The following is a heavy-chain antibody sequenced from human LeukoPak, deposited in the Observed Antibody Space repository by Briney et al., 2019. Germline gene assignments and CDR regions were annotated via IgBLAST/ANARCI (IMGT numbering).Heavy chain of an antibody. CDR1: GFTFSSYG. D-gene: IGHD5-24*01. V-gene: IGHV3-30*18. J-gene: IGHJ4*02. CDR2: ISYDGSNK. CDR3: AKDGRRWLQLLDY. Sequence: GRSLRLSCAASGFTFSSYGMHWVRQAPGKGLEWVAVISYDGSNKYYADSVKGRFTISRDNSKNTLYLQMNSLRAEDMAVYYCAKDGRRWLQLLDYWGQGTLVTVSS.